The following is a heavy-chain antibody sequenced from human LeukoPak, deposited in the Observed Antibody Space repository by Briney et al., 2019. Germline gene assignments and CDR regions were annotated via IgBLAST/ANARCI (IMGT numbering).Heavy chain of an antibody. J-gene: IGHJ4*02. Sequence: GGSLRLSCAASGLTFSNYGMSWVRQAPGKGLEWVSAISGSGGSTYYADSVKGRFTISRDNSKNTLYLQMNSLRAEDTAVYYCTKNPHYCSSTSCYADWGQGTLVTVSS. CDR1: GLTFSNYG. V-gene: IGHV3-23*01. D-gene: IGHD2-2*01. CDR2: ISGSGGST. CDR3: TKNPHYCSSTSCYAD.